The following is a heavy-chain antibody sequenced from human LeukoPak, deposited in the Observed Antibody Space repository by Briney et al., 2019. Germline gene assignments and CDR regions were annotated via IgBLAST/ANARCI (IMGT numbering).Heavy chain of an antibody. CDR2: IKQDGSEK. Sequence: PGGSLRLSCAASGFTFTTYWMHWVRQAPGKGLEWVANIKQDGSEKYYVDSAKGRFTISRDNGKNSVYLQMDSLRAGDTAVYYCARDGGHGGDLENWGQGTLVTVSA. CDR1: GFTFTTYW. J-gene: IGHJ4*02. V-gene: IGHV3-7*01. CDR3: ARDGGHGGDLEN. D-gene: IGHD2-21*02.